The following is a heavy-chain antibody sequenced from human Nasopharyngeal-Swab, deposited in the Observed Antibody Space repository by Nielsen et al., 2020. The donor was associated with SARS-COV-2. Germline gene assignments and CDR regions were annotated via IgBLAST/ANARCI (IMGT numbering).Heavy chain of an antibody. J-gene: IGHJ6*02. V-gene: IGHV3-7*01. D-gene: IGHD5-12*01. Sequence: VRQAPGKGLEWVANIKQDGSEKYYVDSVKGRFTISRDNAKNSLYLQMNSLRAEDTAVYYCARTKWLRFGYYYGMDVWGHGTTVTVSS. CDR3: ARTKWLRFGYYYGMDV. CDR2: IKQDGSEK.